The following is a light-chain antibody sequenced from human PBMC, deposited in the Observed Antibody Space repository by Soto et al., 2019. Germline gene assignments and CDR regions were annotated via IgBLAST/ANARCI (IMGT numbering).Light chain of an antibody. CDR3: CSYAGTSTHTV. CDR2: EVS. V-gene: IGLV2-23*02. CDR1: SSDVGGYNL. Sequence: QSALTQPASVSGSPGQSITISCTGTSSDVGGYNLVSWYQQHPGKAPKLMISEVSKRPSGISDRFSGSKSGSTASLTISWLQAEDEADYYCCSYAGTSTHTVFGGGTKLTVL. J-gene: IGLJ7*01.